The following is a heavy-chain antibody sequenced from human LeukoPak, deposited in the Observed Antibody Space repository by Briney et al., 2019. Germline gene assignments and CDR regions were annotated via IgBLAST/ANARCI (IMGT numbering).Heavy chain of an antibody. D-gene: IGHD2-21*01. J-gene: IGHJ4*02. CDR1: GGSFSGYY. Sequence: SETLSLTCAVYGGSFSGYYWSWIRQPPGKGLEWIGYIYYSGSTNHNPSLKSRVTISVDTSKNQFSLKLHSVTAADTAVYFCARHGRDRARGFDYWGQGTLVTVSS. CDR2: IYYSGST. CDR3: ARHGRDRARGFDY. V-gene: IGHV4-59*08.